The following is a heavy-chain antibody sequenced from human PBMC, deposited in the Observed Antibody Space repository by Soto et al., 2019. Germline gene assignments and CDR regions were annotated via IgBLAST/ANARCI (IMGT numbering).Heavy chain of an antibody. V-gene: IGHV3-11*06. Sequence: GGSLRLSCAASGFTFSDYYMSWIRQAPGKGLEWVSYISSSSSYTNYADSVKGRFTISRDNAKNSLFLQMNSLRAEDTAVYYCARDNYYGSGSYSDYYYYGMDVWGQGTTVTVSS. J-gene: IGHJ6*02. CDR2: ISSSSSYT. CDR3: ARDNYYGSGSYSDYYYYGMDV. D-gene: IGHD3-10*01. CDR1: GFTFSDYY.